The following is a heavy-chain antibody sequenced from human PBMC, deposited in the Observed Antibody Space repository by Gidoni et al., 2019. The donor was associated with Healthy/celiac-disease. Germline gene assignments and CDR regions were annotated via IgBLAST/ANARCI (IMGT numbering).Heavy chain of an antibody. D-gene: IGHD4-17*01. Sequence: QLQLQESGSGLVKPSQTLSLTCAVSGGSISSGGYSWSWIRQPPGKGLEWIGYIYHSGSTYYNPSLKSRVTISVDRSKNQFSLKLSSVTAADTAVYYCARVGPSLRWGYYFDYWGQGTLVTVSS. CDR2: IYHSGST. CDR3: ARVGPSLRWGYYFDY. CDR1: GGSISSGGYS. V-gene: IGHV4-30-2*01. J-gene: IGHJ4*02.